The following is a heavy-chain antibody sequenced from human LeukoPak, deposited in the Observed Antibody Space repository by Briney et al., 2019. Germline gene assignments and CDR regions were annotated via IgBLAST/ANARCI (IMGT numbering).Heavy chain of an antibody. CDR1: GYTFTGYY. CDR2: ISAYNGNT. Sequence: ASVKVSCKASGYTFTGYYMHWVRQAPGQGLEWMGWISAYNGNTNYAQKLQGRVTMTTDTSTSTAYMELRSLRSDDTAVYYCARDGLGPDYGDYGYYGMDVWGQGTTVTVSS. D-gene: IGHD4-17*01. J-gene: IGHJ6*02. CDR3: ARDGLGPDYGDYGYYGMDV. V-gene: IGHV1-18*04.